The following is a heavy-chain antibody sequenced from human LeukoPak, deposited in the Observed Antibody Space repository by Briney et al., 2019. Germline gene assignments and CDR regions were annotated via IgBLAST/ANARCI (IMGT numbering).Heavy chain of an antibody. J-gene: IGHJ4*02. CDR3: ASHYGDYVWGNF. D-gene: IGHD4-17*01. CDR1: GFTFSRYE. Sequence: GGSLRLSCAASGFTFSRYEMNWVRQAPGKGLEWVSYISDSGTIMSYADSVKGRFTISRDNAKNSLYLQMNSLRAEDTAVYYCASHYGDYVWGNFWAQGTLVTVSS. V-gene: IGHV3-48*03. CDR2: ISDSGTIM.